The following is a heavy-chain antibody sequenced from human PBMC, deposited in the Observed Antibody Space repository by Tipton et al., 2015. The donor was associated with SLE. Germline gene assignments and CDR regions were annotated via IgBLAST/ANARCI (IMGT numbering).Heavy chain of an antibody. V-gene: IGHV3-53*05. J-gene: IGHJ6*02. Sequence: SLRLSCEASGVNVISNYMTWVRQAPGKGLEWVSIIYSGDISNSGDTYYADSLKGRFTISRDNSKNTLYLQMNNLRSEDTAVYYCAGNPAQDSFTGMDGWGQGPTVTVSS. CDR1: GVNVISNY. CDR3: AGNPAQDSFTGMDG. D-gene: IGHD2-15*01. CDR2: IYSGDISNSGDT.